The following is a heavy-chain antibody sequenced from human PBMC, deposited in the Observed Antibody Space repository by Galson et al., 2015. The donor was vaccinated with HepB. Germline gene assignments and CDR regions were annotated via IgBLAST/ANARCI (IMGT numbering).Heavy chain of an antibody. J-gene: IGHJ4*02. CDR2: ISRSGSTI. Sequence: SLRLSCAASGFTFSDYYMPWIRQAPGKGLEWVSGISRSGSTIYYADSVKGRFTISRDNAKNSLYLQMNSLRAEDTAVYYCARASGSGSYDMDYWGQGTLVTVSS. CDR1: GFTFSDYY. CDR3: ARASGSGSYDMDY. V-gene: IGHV3-11*01. D-gene: IGHD3-10*01.